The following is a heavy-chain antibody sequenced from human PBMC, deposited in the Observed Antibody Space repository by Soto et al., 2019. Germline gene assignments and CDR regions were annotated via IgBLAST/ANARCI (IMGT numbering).Heavy chain of an antibody. J-gene: IGHJ4*02. CDR3: ATMIAVPGGFDY. CDR2: ISYDGSNK. D-gene: IGHD3-22*01. V-gene: IGHV3-30-3*01. CDR1: GFTFSSYA. Sequence: GGSLRLSCAASGFTFSSYAMHWVRQAPGKGLEWVAVISYDGSNKYYADSVKGRFTISRDNSKNTLYLQMNSLRAEDTAVYYCATMIAVPGGFDYWGQGTLVTVSS.